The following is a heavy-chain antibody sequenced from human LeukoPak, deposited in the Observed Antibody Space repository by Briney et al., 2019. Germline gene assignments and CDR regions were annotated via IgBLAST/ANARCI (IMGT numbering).Heavy chain of an antibody. J-gene: IGHJ4*02. CDR2: INPSGGST. Sequence: ASVKVSCKASGYTFTSYYMHWVRQAPGQGLEWMGIINPSGGSTSYAQKFQGRVTMTRDMSTSTVYMELSSLRSEDTAVYYCATPGRPWGGAFDYWGQGTLVTVSS. CDR1: GYTFTSYY. V-gene: IGHV1-46*01. D-gene: IGHD3-16*01. CDR3: ATPGRPWGGAFDY.